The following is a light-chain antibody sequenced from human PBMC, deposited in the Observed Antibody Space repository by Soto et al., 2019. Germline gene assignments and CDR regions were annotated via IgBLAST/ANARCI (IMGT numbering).Light chain of an antibody. V-gene: IGKV3-20*01. CDR3: QQYISSPLT. Sequence: EIVLTQSPGTLSFSPGERATVSWRASQSVSNNYLAWYQQKPGQAPRLVIYGASNRATGIPDRFSASGSGTDFTLTISRLEPEDFAVYYCQQYISSPLTFGQGTKVDIK. CDR1: QSVSNNY. J-gene: IGKJ1*01. CDR2: GAS.